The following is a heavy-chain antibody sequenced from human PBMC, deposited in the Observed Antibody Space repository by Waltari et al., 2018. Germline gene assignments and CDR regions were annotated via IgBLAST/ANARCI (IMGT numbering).Heavy chain of an antibody. Sequence: QVHLVDSGGGVVQPGTSLRLSCAASGFPFTSHPLHWFRQIPGQGLDWVALISFDGSEQSYADSVKGRFTVSRDNSLNTLYLQMNSLRPEDTAIYYCARDPERWPTSVDHWGQGTLVTVSS. CDR1: GFPFTSHP. D-gene: IGHD1-1*01. J-gene: IGHJ4*02. CDR2: ISFDGSEQ. CDR3: ARDPERWPTSVDH. V-gene: IGHV3-30*14.